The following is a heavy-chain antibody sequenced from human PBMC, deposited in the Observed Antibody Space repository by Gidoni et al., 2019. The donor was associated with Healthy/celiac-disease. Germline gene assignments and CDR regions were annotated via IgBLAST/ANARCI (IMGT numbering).Heavy chain of an antibody. CDR1: GFSLSTRGMR. V-gene: IGHV2-70*04. CDR2: IDCDEDK. J-gene: IGHJ6*03. Sequence: QVTLKESGPALVKPTQTLTLTCTFSGFSLSTRGMRVSWIRQPPGKALEWLARIDCDEDKFYSTSLKTRLTISKYTSKPQVVLTMTTMDPVDPATYSCTVGAVSGWGDTYYYYSMDVWGQGTTVTVSS. D-gene: IGHD3-3*01. CDR3: TVGAVSGWGDTYYYYSMDV.